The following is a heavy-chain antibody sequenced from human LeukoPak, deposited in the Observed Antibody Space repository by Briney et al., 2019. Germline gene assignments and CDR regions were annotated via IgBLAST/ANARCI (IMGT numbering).Heavy chain of an antibody. V-gene: IGHV4-34*01. CDR3: ATVTGWYYFDS. CDR1: GGSFTGYY. CDR2: INHSGST. Sequence: SETLSLTCAVYGGSFTGYYWSWIRQPPGKGLEWIGEINHSGSTNYNPSLKSRVTISVDTSKNQFSLKLSSGTAADTAVYYCATVTGWYYFDSWGQGTLVTVSS. J-gene: IGHJ4*02. D-gene: IGHD6-19*01.